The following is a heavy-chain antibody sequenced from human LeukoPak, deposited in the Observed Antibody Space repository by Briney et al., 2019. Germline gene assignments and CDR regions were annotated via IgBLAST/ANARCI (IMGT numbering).Heavy chain of an antibody. Sequence: PGGSLRLSCAASGFTVSSNYMSWIRQPPGKGLEWIGEINHSGSTNYNPSLKSRVTISVDTSKNQFSLKLSSVTAADTAVYYCARGHLNYWGQGTLVTVSS. CDR2: INHSGST. J-gene: IGHJ4*02. V-gene: IGHV4-34*01. CDR3: ARGHLNY. CDR1: GFTVSSNY.